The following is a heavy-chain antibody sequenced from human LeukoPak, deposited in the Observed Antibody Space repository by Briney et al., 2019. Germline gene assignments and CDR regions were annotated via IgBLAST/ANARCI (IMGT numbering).Heavy chain of an antibody. J-gene: IGHJ4*02. Sequence: PSQTLSLTCAVFGGSISSGDYPWSWIRQPPGKGLEWVAYIYYTGATNYNPSLKSRATISVDTSKNQFSLRLSSVTAADTAVYYCARLQGDSTAIFDYWGQGTLVSVSS. D-gene: IGHD2-21*01. V-gene: IGHV4-61*08. CDR1: GGSISSGDYP. CDR3: ARLQGDSTAIFDY. CDR2: IYYTGAT.